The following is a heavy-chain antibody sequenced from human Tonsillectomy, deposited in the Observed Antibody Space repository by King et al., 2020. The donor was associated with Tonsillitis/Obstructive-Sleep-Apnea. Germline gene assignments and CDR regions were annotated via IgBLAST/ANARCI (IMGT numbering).Heavy chain of an antibody. Sequence: QLQESGPGLVKPSETLSLTCTVSGGSISSGSYYWGWLRPPPGKGLEWIGNIYYTGSTYYNPSHKSRVTISVDTSKNQFSLKLSSVTAADTAVYYCARNIGWIQLWPDAFDIWGQGTVVTVSS. CDR3: ARNIGWIQLWPDAFDI. D-gene: IGHD5-18*01. CDR2: IYYTGST. CDR1: GGSISSGSYY. V-gene: IGHV4-39*01. J-gene: IGHJ3*02.